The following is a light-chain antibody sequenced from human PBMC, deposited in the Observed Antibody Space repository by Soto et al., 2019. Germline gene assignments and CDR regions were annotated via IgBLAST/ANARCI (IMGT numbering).Light chain of an antibody. CDR3: QQANSFPLT. J-gene: IGKJ5*01. Sequence: DIQLTHSPSSLSASVGDRVTITFRASQGVSKWLALYQQKPGKAPILLIHGASSLQSGVPSRFSGSGSGTDFTLTITSMQPEDIANYYCQQANSFPLTFGQGTRLEIK. CDR1: QGVSKW. V-gene: IGKV1-12*01. CDR2: GAS.